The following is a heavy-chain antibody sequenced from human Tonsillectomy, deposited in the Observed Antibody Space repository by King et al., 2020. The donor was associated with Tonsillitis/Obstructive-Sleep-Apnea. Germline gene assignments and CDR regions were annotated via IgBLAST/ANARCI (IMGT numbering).Heavy chain of an antibody. J-gene: IGHJ6*03. Sequence: VQLPQWGAGLLKPSETLSLTCAVYGGSFSGYYWSWIRQPPGKGLEWIGEINHSGSTNYNPSLKSRVTISVDTSKNQFSLKLSSVTAADTAVYYCASTRVRGVIYYMDVWGKGTTVTVSS. CDR2: INHSGST. CDR3: ASTRVRGVIYYMDV. CDR1: GGSFSGYY. V-gene: IGHV4-34*01. D-gene: IGHD3-10*01.